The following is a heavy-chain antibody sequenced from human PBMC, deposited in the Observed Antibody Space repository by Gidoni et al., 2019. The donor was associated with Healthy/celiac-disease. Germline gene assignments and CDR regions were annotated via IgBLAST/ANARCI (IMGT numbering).Heavy chain of an antibody. CDR2: IKEDGSGN. D-gene: IGHD2-21*02. CDR3: ARDRYCGGDCYVLDY. CDR1: GFPFSSYW. J-gene: IGHJ4*02. Sequence: VRLVASGGGLVQPGGSLRLSCAASGFPFSSYWMSCVRQAPGKGLEGVANIKEDGSGNYYVDSVKGGFTISRDNAKNSLYLQMNSMRAEDTAVNDCARDRYCGGDCYVLDYWGQGTLVTVSS. V-gene: IGHV3-7*01.